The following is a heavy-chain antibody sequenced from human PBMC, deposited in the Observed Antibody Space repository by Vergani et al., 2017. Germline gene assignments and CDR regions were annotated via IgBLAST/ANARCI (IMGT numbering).Heavy chain of an antibody. V-gene: IGHV3-23*04. CDR1: GFTFSTSA. CDR3: ARGGGGISVAALTFDDY. J-gene: IGHJ4*02. D-gene: IGHD6-19*01. CDR2: ISGSDGST. Sequence: EVQLVESGGGLVQPGRSLRLSCAASGFTFSTSAMNWVRQAPGKGLEWVSGISGSDGSTYYADSVKGRFTISRDNSKNTLHLQMNGLRVEDTALYYCARGGGGISVAALTFDDYWGQGTLVTVSS.